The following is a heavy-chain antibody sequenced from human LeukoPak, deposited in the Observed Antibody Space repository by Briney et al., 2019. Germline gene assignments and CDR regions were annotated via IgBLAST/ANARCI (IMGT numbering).Heavy chain of an antibody. J-gene: IGHJ4*02. Sequence: GGSLRLSCAASGFTFSSYSMNWVRQAPGKGLEWVSHISSSSSTIYYADSVEGRFTISRDNSKNTLYLQMNSLRAEDTAVYYCAKRTLHEDTVTMERYFDYWGQGTLVTVSS. V-gene: IGHV3-48*01. D-gene: IGHD4-17*01. CDR3: AKRTLHEDTVTMERYFDY. CDR2: ISSSSSTI. CDR1: GFTFSSYS.